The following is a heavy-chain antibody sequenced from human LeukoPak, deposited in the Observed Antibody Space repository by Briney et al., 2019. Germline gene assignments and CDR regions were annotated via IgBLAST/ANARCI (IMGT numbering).Heavy chain of an antibody. V-gene: IGHV4-59*12. J-gene: IGHJ4*02. CDR3: ARDKSGWYV. Sequence: SEALSLTCTVSGGSISSYYWSWIRQPPGKGLEWIGYIYYSGSTNYNPSLKSRVTISVDTSKNQFSLKLSSVTAADTAVYYCARDKSGWYVWGQGTLVTVSS. CDR1: GGSISSYY. D-gene: IGHD6-19*01. CDR2: IYYSGST.